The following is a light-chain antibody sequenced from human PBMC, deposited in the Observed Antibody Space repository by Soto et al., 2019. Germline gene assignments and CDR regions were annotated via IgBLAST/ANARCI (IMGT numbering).Light chain of an antibody. J-gene: IGKJ1*01. CDR3: MQASHSPWA. V-gene: IGKV2-24*01. CDR2: KIS. Sequence: DIVLTQAPLSSPVTLGQPASISCRSSQSLVHSDGNTYLSWLHQRPGQPPRLLIYKISKRFSGVPDRFSGSGAGTDFTLTITRVEAEDVGVDYGMQASHSPWAFGQGTKVEIK. CDR1: QSLVHSDGNTY.